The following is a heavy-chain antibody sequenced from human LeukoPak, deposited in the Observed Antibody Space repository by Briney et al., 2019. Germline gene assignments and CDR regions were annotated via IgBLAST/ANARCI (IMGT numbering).Heavy chain of an antibody. CDR3: ARVAGSHYMDV. D-gene: IGHD2-15*01. J-gene: IGHJ6*03. CDR2: ISGNSVNT. Sequence: ASVKVSCKASGYTFTSYGISWVRQAPGQGLEWMGWISGNSVNTNPAQNLQGRVTMTKDTPTNTAYMELRSLRSDDTAVYFCARVAGSHYMDVWGTGTTVTVSS. CDR1: GYTFTSYG. V-gene: IGHV1-18*01.